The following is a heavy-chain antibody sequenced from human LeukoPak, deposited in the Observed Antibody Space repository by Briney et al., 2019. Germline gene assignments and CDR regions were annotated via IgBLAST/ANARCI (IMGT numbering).Heavy chain of an antibody. V-gene: IGHV1-2*02. Sequence: ASVKVSCKASGYTFTGYYMHWVRQAPGQGLEWMGWINPNSGGTNYAQKFQGRVTMARDTSISTAYMELSRLRSDDTAVYYCARALGIVVVPAAMRFDPWGQGTLVTVSS. D-gene: IGHD2-2*01. CDR3: ARALGIVVVPAAMRFDP. CDR2: INPNSGGT. CDR1: GYTFTGYY. J-gene: IGHJ5*02.